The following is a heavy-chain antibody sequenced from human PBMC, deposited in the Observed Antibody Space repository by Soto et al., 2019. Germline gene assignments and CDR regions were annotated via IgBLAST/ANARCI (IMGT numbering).Heavy chain of an antibody. J-gene: IGHJ4*02. CDR1: GFPFSSYA. V-gene: IGHV3-30-3*01. Sequence: QPGGSLRLSCAASGFPFSSYAMHWVRPAPGKGREWVAVISYDGSTYYADSVKGRFTISRDNSKNTLYLQMNSLRAEDTAVYYCEKDSVVAARGQYERWGQGTLVTVSS. CDR3: EKDSVVAARGQYER. CDR2: ISYDGST. D-gene: IGHD2-15*01.